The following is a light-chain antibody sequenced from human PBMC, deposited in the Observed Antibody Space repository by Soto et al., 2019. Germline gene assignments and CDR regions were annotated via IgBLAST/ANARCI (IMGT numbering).Light chain of an antibody. CDR1: QTVTSNY. V-gene: IGKV3-20*01. Sequence: DIVLTQSPGTLSLSPGKRATLSCRASQTVTSNYLAWYQQKPGQAPRLLIYGASSRATGIPDRFSGTGSGTDFTLTISRLEPEDFAVYYCQQYSNSPLTFGGGTKVEIQ. CDR3: QQYSNSPLT. J-gene: IGKJ4*01. CDR2: GAS.